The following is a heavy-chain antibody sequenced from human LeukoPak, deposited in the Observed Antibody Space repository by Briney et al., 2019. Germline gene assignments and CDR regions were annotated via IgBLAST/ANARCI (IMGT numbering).Heavy chain of an antibody. V-gene: IGHV1-18*01. CDR1: GYSFNSYG. D-gene: IGHD1-26*01. CDR3: ARGSGSYDYYYYYGMDV. CDR2: ISAYNGNT. J-gene: IGHJ6*02. Sequence: GASVKVFCKASGYSFNSYGISWVRQAPGQGLEWMGWISAYNGNTNYAQKLRGRVTLTTDTSTNTAYMELRSLRSDDTAVYYCARGSGSYDYYYYYGMDVWGQGTTVTVSS.